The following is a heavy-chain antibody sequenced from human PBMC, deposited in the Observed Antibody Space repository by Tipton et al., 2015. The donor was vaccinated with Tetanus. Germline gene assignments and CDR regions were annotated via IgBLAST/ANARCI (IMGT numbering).Heavy chain of an antibody. V-gene: IGHV4-31*03. Sequence: TLSLTCTVSGGSISSGGYFWNWIRQYPGKGLEWIGYIYYSGSTYYNPSLKSRGAISVDTSKNQGFLKLSSVTAADTAVYYCARDQGGGRVVRLNWFDPWGQGTLVTVSS. CDR3: ARDQGGGRVVRLNWFDP. CDR1: GGSISSGGYF. CDR2: IYYSGST. D-gene: IGHD6-6*01. J-gene: IGHJ5*02.